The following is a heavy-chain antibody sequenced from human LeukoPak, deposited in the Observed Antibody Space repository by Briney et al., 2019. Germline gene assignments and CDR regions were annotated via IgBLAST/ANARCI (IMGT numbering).Heavy chain of an antibody. D-gene: IGHD1-26*01. CDR2: IYSGGST. CDR1: GFTVSDNY. Sequence: GGSLRLSCAASGFTVSDNYVSWVRQAPGKGLEWVSVIYSGGSTYYADSVKGRFTISRDNFKNMVYLQMNSLRAEDTAVYYCARFRMELYSDYWGRGNLVTVSS. CDR3: ARFRMELYSDY. V-gene: IGHV3-53*01. J-gene: IGHJ4*02.